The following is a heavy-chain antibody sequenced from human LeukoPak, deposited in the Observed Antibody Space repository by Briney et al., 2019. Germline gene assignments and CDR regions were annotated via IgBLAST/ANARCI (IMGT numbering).Heavy chain of an antibody. D-gene: IGHD3-10*01. CDR2: IYTSGST. Sequence: SETLSLTCTVSGGSISSYYWSWIRQPAGKGLEWIGRIYTSGSTNYNPSLKSRATISVDTSNNKFALKLSSVTAAATAVYYCAGSITMVRGVISNWFDPWGQGTLVTVSS. CDR1: GGSISSYY. CDR3: AGSITMVRGVISNWFDP. J-gene: IGHJ5*02. V-gene: IGHV4-4*07.